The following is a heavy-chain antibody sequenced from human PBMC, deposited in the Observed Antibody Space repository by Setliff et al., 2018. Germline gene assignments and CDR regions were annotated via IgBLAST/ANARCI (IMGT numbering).Heavy chain of an antibody. Sequence: SETLSLTCTVSGDSMSSYYWSWIRRSPGKGLEWIGYVHYSGDSNYNPSLKRRVTMSVDTSKDQFSLNLRSVTAAYTAVYYCARGSYYDSSGYSPDFFDYWGQGTLVTVSS. J-gene: IGHJ4*02. CDR3: ARGSYYDSSGYSPDFFDY. V-gene: IGHV4-59*01. CDR2: VHYSGDS. CDR1: GDSMSSYY. D-gene: IGHD3-22*01.